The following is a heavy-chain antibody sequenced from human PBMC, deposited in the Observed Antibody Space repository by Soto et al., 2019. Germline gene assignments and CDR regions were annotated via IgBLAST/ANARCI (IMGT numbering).Heavy chain of an antibody. J-gene: IGHJ4*02. D-gene: IGHD3-3*01. V-gene: IGHV4-39*01. CDR1: GGSISSRSHY. CDR2: SFYRGST. Sequence: QLQLQESGPGLVKPSETLSLTCTVSGGSISSRSHYWGWIRQSPGKHLEWIGSSFYRGSTHYNPSLRPRVPIPVDTPKNRVPLKRSSVPAAEPAVYSCATADGFGVVTPFFEYWGQGILVTV. CDR3: ATADGFGVVTPFFEY.